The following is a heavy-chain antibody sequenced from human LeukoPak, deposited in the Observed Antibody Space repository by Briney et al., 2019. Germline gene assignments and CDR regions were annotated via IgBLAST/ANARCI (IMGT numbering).Heavy chain of an antibody. Sequence: GGSLRLSCAASGFTFSSSAMNWVRQAPGQGLEWVSAITTSGGTTYYADSVRGRFTISRDNSKNTLYLQMNSLRAEDTAVYYCAKPPDCSSTSCYPYYYYGMDVWGQGTMVTVSS. CDR1: GFTFSSSA. J-gene: IGHJ6*02. V-gene: IGHV3-23*01. D-gene: IGHD2-2*01. CDR3: AKPPDCSSTSCYPYYYYGMDV. CDR2: ITTSGGTT.